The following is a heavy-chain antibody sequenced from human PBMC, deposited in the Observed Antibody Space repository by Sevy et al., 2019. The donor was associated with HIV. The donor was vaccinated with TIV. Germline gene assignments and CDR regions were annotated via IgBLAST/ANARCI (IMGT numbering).Heavy chain of an antibody. Sequence: GGSLRLSCAASGFTFSSYAMSWVRQAPGKGLEWVSAISHSGDGTYYADSVKGRFTISRDNSKNTLYLEMNSLRAEDTAVYYCARVMGCSSTSCYTYYYYGMDVWGQGTTVTVSS. J-gene: IGHJ6*02. CDR2: ISHSGDGT. D-gene: IGHD2-2*02. CDR3: ARVMGCSSTSCYTYYYYGMDV. CDR1: GFTFSSYA. V-gene: IGHV3-23*01.